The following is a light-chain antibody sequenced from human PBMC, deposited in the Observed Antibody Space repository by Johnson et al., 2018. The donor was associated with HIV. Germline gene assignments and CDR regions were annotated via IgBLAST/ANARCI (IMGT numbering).Light chain of an antibody. Sequence: QPVLTQPPSVSAAPGQKVTVSCSGSSSNIGNNFVSWYQQVPGTAPKLLIYDTDKRPSGTPDRFSGSKSGTSATLGISGLQTGDEADYYCGTWDNSRSAGVFGSVTKVTVL. CDR1: SSNIGNNF. CDR3: GTWDNSRSAGV. V-gene: IGLV1-51*01. CDR2: DTD. J-gene: IGLJ1*01.